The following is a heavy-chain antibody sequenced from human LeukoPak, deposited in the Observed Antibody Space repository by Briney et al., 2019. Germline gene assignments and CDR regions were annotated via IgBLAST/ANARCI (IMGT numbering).Heavy chain of an antibody. CDR1: GFTFNTYG. D-gene: IGHD3-3*01. CDR2: ISSSTSTI. Sequence: GGSLRLSCAVSGFTFNTYGMLWVRQAPGKGLEWVSYISSSTSTITYADSVKGRFTISRDNAKNTLYLQMNSLRAEDTAVYYCARETMGIDYWGQGTLVTVSS. V-gene: IGHV3-48*01. CDR3: ARETMGIDY. J-gene: IGHJ4*02.